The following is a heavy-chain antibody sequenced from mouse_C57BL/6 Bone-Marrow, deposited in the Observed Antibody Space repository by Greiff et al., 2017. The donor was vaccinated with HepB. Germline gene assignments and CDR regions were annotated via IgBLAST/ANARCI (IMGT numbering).Heavy chain of an antibody. J-gene: IGHJ3*01. D-gene: IGHD1-1*01. CDR3: TRDRNYGISPFAY. CDR1: GFTFSSYA. V-gene: IGHV5-9-1*02. Sequence: EVMLVESGEGLVHPGGSLKLSCAASGFTFSSYAMSWVRQTPKKRLEWVAYISSGGYYIYYADTVKGRFTISSDNARNTLYLQMSSLKSEDTAIYYCTRDRNYGISPFAYWGQGTLVTVSA. CDR2: ISSGGYYI.